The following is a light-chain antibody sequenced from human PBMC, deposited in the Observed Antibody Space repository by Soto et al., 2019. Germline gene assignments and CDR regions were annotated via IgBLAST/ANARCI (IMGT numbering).Light chain of an antibody. CDR3: QQYEPFSGT. CDR1: QSVSGW. CDR2: DAS. J-gene: IGKJ1*01. V-gene: IGKV1-5*01. Sequence: IQMGQSPSTLSACGGERRARAWRASQSVSGWLAWYQQKPGEAPKLLIYDASALPRGLPSRFSGSGSGTKFTLTIASLQPDDFATYYCQQYEPFSGTFGPGTKVDI.